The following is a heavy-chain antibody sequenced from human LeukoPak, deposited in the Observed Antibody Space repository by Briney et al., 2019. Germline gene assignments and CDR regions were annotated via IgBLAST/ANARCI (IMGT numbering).Heavy chain of an antibody. V-gene: IGHV1-69*13. CDR1: GGTFSSYA. D-gene: IGHD2-2*01. CDR2: IIPIFGTA. CDR3: ARAGGYCSSTSCREYDY. Sequence: SVKVSCKASGGTFSSYAISWVRQAPGQGLEWMGGIIPIFGTANYAQKFQGRVTITADESTSTAYIELSSLRSEDTAVYYCARAGGYCSSTSCREYDYWGQGTLVTVSS. J-gene: IGHJ4*02.